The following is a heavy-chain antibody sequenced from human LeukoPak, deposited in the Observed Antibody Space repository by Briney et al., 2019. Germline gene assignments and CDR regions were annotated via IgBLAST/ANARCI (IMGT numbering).Heavy chain of an antibody. CDR2: INHSGST. CDR3: ARAVVVGGYFTY. CDR1: GGSFSGYY. D-gene: IGHD2-2*01. V-gene: IGHV4-34*01. J-gene: IGHJ4*02. Sequence: SETLSLTCAVYGGSFSGYYWSWIRQPPGKGLEWIWEINHSGSTNYNPSLKSRVTISVDTSKNQFSLKLSSVTAAETAVYYCARAVVVGGYFTYWGQGTLVTVSS.